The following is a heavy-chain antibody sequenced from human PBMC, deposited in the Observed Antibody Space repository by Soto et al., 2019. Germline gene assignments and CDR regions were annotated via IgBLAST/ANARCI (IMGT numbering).Heavy chain of an antibody. CDR1: GFTFSSYS. D-gene: IGHD5-12*01. J-gene: IGHJ6*04. Sequence: GGSLRLSCAASGFTFSSYSMNWVRQAPGKGLEWVSSISSSSSYIYYADSVKGRFTISRDNAKNSLYLQMNSLRAEDTAVYYCARVGVGGGYSGYSNPRGYYYCIDVPYKAPTVTVFS. CDR3: ARVGVGGGYSGYSNPRGYYYCIDV. V-gene: IGHV3-21*01. CDR2: ISSSSSYI.